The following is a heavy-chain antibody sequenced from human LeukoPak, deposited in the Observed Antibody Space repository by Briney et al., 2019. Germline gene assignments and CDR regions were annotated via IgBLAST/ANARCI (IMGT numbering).Heavy chain of an antibody. CDR3: ARVMTGYSVLDY. Sequence: GGSLRLSCAASGFTFSSYSMSWVRQAPGKGLEWVSYISMSSVYIYYADSVKGRFTISRDNAKNSLYLQMNSLRAEDTALYYCARVMTGYSVLDYWGQGTLVTVSS. J-gene: IGHJ4*02. V-gene: IGHV3-21*01. CDR2: ISMSSVYI. D-gene: IGHD3-9*01. CDR1: GFTFSSYS.